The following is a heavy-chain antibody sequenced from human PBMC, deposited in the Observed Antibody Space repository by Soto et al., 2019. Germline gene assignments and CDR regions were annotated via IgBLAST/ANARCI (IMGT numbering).Heavy chain of an antibody. J-gene: IGHJ6*02. D-gene: IGHD6-13*01. CDR3: ARQQLLPFYYALDV. CDR2: IYYRGST. CDR1: GGSISGYY. Sequence: SETLSLTCTVSGGSISGYYWSWIRQPPGKGLEYIGYIYYRGSTNYNPSLKSRVTMSVDTSRNQFSLKLNSVTAADTAVYYCARQQLLPFYYALDVWGQGTTVTVSS. V-gene: IGHV4-59*01.